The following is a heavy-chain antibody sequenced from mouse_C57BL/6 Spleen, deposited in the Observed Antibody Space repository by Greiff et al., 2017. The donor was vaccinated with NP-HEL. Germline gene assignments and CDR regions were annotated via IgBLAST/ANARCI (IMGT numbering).Heavy chain of an antibody. J-gene: IGHJ1*03. Sequence: QVQLQQSGAELVRPGASVKLSCKASGYTFTDYYINWVKQRPGQGLEWIARIYPGSGNTYYNEKFKGKATLTAEKSSSTAYMQLSSLTSEDSAVYFCARGGSSYAYFDVWGTGTTVTVSS. D-gene: IGHD1-1*01. V-gene: IGHV1-76*01. CDR3: ARGGSSYAYFDV. CDR1: GYTFTDYY. CDR2: IYPGSGNT.